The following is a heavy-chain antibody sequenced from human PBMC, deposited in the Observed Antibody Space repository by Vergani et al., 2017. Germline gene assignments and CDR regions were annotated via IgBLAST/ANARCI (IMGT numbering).Heavy chain of an antibody. Sequence: QVQLQESGPGLVKPSGTLSLTCAVSGGSISSSNWWSWVRQPPGKGLEWIGEIYHIGSTNYNPSLKIRVTISVYKSKNQFSLKLRSVTAAETAVYYCARAGVTTGGGFDYWGQGTLVTVSS. CDR2: IYHIGST. CDR1: GGSISSSNW. CDR3: ARAGVTTGGGFDY. D-gene: IGHD1-1*01. V-gene: IGHV4-4*02. J-gene: IGHJ4*02.